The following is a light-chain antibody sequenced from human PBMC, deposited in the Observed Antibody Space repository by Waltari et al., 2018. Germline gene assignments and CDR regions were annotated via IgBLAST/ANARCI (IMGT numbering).Light chain of an antibody. J-gene: IGKJ2*01. CDR2: AAS. V-gene: IGKV1-39*01. CDR1: QSISTY. Sequence: IPLSPSPSSLSASVGDSVTITCRASQSISTYLNWYQVKPGKAPKLLISAASTLQGGVPSRFSGSGSGADFTLTISNLQPDDYATYYCQQSYSIPCAFGQGTKLEIK. CDR3: QQSYSIPCA.